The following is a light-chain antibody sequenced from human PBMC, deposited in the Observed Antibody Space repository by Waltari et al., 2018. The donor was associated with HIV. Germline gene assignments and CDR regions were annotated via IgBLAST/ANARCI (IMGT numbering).Light chain of an antibody. Sequence: SSELTQDPSVSVALGQTVKITCQGDSLRSYYASWYQQKPGQAPVLVIYARNNRPSGSPDRFSGSSQGETASLTITGAQAEDEAAYYCNSRDSSVNPLQVIFGGGTKVTVL. J-gene: IGLJ2*01. V-gene: IGLV3-19*01. CDR3: NSRDSSVNPLQVI. CDR2: ARN. CDR1: SLRSYY.